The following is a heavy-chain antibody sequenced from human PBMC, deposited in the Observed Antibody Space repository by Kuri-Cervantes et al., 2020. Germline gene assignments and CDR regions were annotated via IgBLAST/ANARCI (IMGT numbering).Heavy chain of an antibody. CDR2: ISSSGSTI. CDR1: GFTFSDYY. D-gene: IGHD1-26*01. V-gene: IGHV3-11*01. Sequence: GESLKISCAASGFTFSDYYMSWIRQAPGKGLEWVSYISSSGSTIYYADSVKGRFTISRDNAKNSLYLQMNSLRAEDTAVYYCARDNDYSDHLGHHDYWGQGTLVTVS. J-gene: IGHJ4*02. CDR3: ARDNDYSDHLGHHDY.